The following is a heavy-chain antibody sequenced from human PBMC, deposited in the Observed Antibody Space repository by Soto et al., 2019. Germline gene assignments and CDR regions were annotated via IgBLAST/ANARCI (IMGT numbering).Heavy chain of an antibody. Sequence: EVQLVESGGGLVQPGGSLRLSCAASGFTFSNYWMYWVRQAPGKGLEWVSRINSDGSVSSYAASVKGRLTISRDNVKNALYLQMDSLRAEDTAVYYCARGECVGGTCYSLAGSFYYYMDVWGKGTTVTVFS. D-gene: IGHD2-15*01. V-gene: IGHV3-74*02. J-gene: IGHJ6*03. CDR2: INSDGSVS. CDR1: GFTFSNYW. CDR3: ARGECVGGTCYSLAGSFYYYMDV.